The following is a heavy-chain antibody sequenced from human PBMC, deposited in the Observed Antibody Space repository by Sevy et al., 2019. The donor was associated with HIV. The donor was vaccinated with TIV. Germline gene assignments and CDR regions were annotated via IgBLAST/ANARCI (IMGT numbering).Heavy chain of an antibody. CDR3: ARQRTFGVVTDAFDV. CDR1: GYHFSTYW. CDR2: IYPGDSET. D-gene: IGHD3-3*01. Sequence: GESLKISCKGSGYHFSTYWIGWVRQMPGKGLEWMGIIYPGDSETRYSPSFRGQVTISADESNNIAYLQWSSLKASDTAMYYCARQRTFGVVTDAFDVWGQGTMVTVSS. J-gene: IGHJ3*01. V-gene: IGHV5-51*01.